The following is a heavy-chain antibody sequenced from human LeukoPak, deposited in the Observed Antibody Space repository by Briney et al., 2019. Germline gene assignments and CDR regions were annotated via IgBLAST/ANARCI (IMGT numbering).Heavy chain of an antibody. CDR1: GFTFSSYG. J-gene: IGHJ4*02. D-gene: IGHD3-22*01. Sequence: GGSLRLSCAASGFTFSSYGMHWVRQAPGKGLEWVAVISYDGSNKYYADSVKGRFTISRDNSKNTLYLQMNSLRAEDTAVYYCPRGGYGYYDSSGTFDHWGQGTLVTVSS. CDR2: ISYDGSNK. CDR3: PRGGYGYYDSSGTFDH. V-gene: IGHV3-30*03.